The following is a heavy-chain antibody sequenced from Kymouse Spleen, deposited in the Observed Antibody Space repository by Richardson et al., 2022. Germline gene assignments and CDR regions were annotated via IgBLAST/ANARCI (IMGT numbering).Heavy chain of an antibody. V-gene: IGHV1-3*01. Sequence: QVQLVQSGAEVKKPGASVKVSCKASGYTFTSYAMHWVRQAPGQRLEWMGWINAGNGNTKYSQKFQGRVTITRDTSASTAYMELSSLRSEDTAVYYCARGYSSSSKNYGMDVWGQGTTVTVSS. CDR1: GYTFTSYA. D-gene: IGHD6-6*01. CDR2: INAGNGNT. CDR3: ARGYSSSSKNYGMDV. J-gene: IGHJ6*02.